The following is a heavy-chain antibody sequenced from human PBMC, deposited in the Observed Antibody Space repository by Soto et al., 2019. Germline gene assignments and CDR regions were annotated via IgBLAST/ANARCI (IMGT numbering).Heavy chain of an antibody. V-gene: IGHV3-11*01. J-gene: IGHJ3*02. D-gene: IGHD3-22*01. Sequence: SXRLSCSASVFTFIDYYIILIRHAPGKGLEFVSYISSSGSTIYYADSVNGRFTISRDNAKNSLYLQMNSLRAEDTAVYYCERGEGITMIVVVTKGDFDIWGQGTMV. CDR3: ERGEGITMIVVVTKGDFDI. CDR2: ISSSGSTI. CDR1: VFTFIDYY.